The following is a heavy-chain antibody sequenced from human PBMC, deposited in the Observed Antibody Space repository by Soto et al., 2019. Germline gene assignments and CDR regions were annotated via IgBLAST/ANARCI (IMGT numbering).Heavy chain of an antibody. J-gene: IGHJ5*02. CDR3: ARGRGFGELLLGP. V-gene: IGHV4-34*01. CDR1: GGSFSGYY. D-gene: IGHD3-10*01. Sequence: QVQLQQWGEGLLKPSETLSLTCAVYGGSFSGYYWSWIRQPPGKGLEWIGEINHSGSTNYNPSLKSRVTISVDTSKNQFSLKLSSVTAADTAVYYCARGRGFGELLLGPWGQGTLVTVSS. CDR2: INHSGST.